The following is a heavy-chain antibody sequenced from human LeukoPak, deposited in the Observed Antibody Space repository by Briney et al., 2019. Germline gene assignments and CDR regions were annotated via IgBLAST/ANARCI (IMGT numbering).Heavy chain of an antibody. J-gene: IGHJ4*02. V-gene: IGHV4-34*01. CDR1: GGSFSGYY. CDR3: ARRGYDHDY. CDR2: INHSGST. D-gene: IGHD5-12*01. Sequence: SETLSLTCAVYGGSFSGYYWSWIRQPPGKGLEWIGEINHSGSTNYNPSLKSRVTISVDTSKNRFSLKLSSVTAADTAVYYCARRGYDHDYWGQGTLVTVSS.